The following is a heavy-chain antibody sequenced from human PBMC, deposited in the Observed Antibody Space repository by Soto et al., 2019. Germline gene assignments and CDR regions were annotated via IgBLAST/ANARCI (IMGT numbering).Heavy chain of an antibody. CDR2: IHPGDSDT. D-gene: IGHD2-15*01. J-gene: IGHJ4*02. Sequence: GESLKISCSTSGYTFTTYWIGWVRQMPGKGLEWMGIIHPGDSDTRYSPSFQGQVTISADKSISTAYLQWSSLKASDTAIYYCARSRTYGGNSFDYWGQGTLVIVSS. V-gene: IGHV5-51*01. CDR1: GYTFTTYW. CDR3: ARSRTYGGNSFDY.